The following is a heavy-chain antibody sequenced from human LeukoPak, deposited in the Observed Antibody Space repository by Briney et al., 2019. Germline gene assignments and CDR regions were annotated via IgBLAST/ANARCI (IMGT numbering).Heavy chain of an antibody. CDR2: ISGRGDST. CDR1: GFTFSSYV. V-gene: IGHV3-23*01. J-gene: IGHJ6*02. CDR3: AKDKRMDV. Sequence: GGSLRLSCAASGFTFSSYVMSWVRQAPGKGLEWVSGISGRGDSTYYADFVKGRLTISRDNSKNALYLQMDSLRAEDTAVYYCAKDKRMDVWGLGTTVTVSS.